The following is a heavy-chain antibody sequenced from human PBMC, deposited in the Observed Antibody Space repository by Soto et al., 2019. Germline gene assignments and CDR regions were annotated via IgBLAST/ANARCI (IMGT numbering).Heavy chain of an antibody. CDR1: GGSISTSNW. Sequence: QVQLQESGPGLVKPSGTLSLTCAVSGGSISTSNWWSWVRQPPGKGLEWIGEIYHSGSANYRPSLKSRVTRSVDESKNQCSLKLSSVTAADTAVYYCARGGANYYYYGMDVWGQGTTVTVSS. J-gene: IGHJ6*02. CDR2: IYHSGSA. CDR3: ARGGANYYYYGMDV. V-gene: IGHV4-4*02. D-gene: IGHD3-10*01.